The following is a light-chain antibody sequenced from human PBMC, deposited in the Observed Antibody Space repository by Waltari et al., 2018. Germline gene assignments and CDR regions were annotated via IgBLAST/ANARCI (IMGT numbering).Light chain of an antibody. CDR1: QNISTN. Sequence: IVITQSPATLSLSQGERAALPCRASQNISTNLAWYQQKPGQAPRLLIYGASTRATGVPGRFSGSGSGIEFTLTVSSLQPEDFAVYYCLQYNKWPALTFGGGTKVEIK. CDR3: LQYNKWPALT. V-gene: IGKV3-15*01. CDR2: GAS. J-gene: IGKJ4*01.